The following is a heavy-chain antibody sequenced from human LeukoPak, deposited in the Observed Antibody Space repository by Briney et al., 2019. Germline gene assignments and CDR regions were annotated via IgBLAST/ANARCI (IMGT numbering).Heavy chain of an antibody. V-gene: IGHV5-51*01. CDR2: IYPGDSDT. CDR1: GFSFTSYW. CDR3: ARHPAYVSSSAFFDP. Sequence: GESLKISCKTSGFSFTSYWIAWVRQMPGKGLEWIGMIYPGDSDTTYSPSSQGQVIISADTSISTAYLQLTRLQASDTAIYYCARHPAYVSSSAFFDPWGQGTLVTVAS. J-gene: IGHJ5*02. D-gene: IGHD3-10*02.